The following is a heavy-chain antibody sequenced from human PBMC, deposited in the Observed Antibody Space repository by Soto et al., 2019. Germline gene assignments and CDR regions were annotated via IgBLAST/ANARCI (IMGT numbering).Heavy chain of an antibody. CDR2: ISVDGRDT. D-gene: IGHD3-9*01. Sequence: GGSLRLSCAASGFSLSDYWMHWVRQVPGKGLLWVSRISVDGRDTTYADSVKGRFTISRDNSKNTLYLQMNSLRAEYTAVYYCAILRAGLDFDWTYKYNYYMDVWGKGTTVTVSS. CDR3: AILRAGLDFDWTYKYNYYMDV. V-gene: IGHV3-74*03. J-gene: IGHJ6*03. CDR1: GFSLSDYW.